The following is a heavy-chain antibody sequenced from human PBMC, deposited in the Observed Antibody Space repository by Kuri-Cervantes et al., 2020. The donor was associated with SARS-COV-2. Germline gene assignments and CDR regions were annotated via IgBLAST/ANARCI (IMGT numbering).Heavy chain of an antibody. CDR2: IYYSGST. J-gene: IGHJ4*02. CDR3: ARTYGSGTPPSY. Sequence: SETLSLTCTVSGGSISSYYWSWIRQPPGKGLEWIGYIYYSGSTNYDPSLKSRITISGDASKNQFSLKVTSVTAADTAVYYCARTYGSGTPPSYWGQGTLVTVSS. V-gene: IGHV4-59*12. D-gene: IGHD3-10*01. CDR1: GGSISSYY.